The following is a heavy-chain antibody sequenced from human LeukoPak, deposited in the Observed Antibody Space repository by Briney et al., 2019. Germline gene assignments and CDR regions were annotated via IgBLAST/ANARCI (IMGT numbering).Heavy chain of an antibody. J-gene: IGHJ4*02. Sequence: GGSLRLSCAASRFDFSSYEMIWVRQAPGRGLEWVSYISGSGSTIYYADSVKGRFTVSRDNAKNSLYLLMNRLRAEDTAVYYCARLGYDWPFFDYWGQGTLVTVSS. CDR3: ARLGYDWPFFDY. CDR2: ISGSGSTI. CDR1: RFDFSSYE. D-gene: IGHD5-12*01. V-gene: IGHV3-48*03.